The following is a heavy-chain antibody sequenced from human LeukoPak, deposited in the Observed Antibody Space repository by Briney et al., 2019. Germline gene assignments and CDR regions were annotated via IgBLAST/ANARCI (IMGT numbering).Heavy chain of an antibody. J-gene: IGHJ4*02. CDR1: GFTFGDYA. CDR3: TRERDIVVVPAAMAPYFDY. CDR2: VRSKAYGGTT. V-gene: IGHV3-49*04. Sequence: GGSLRLSCTASGFTFGDYAMSWVRQAPGKGLEWVGFVRSKAYGGTTEYAASVKGRFTISRDDSKSIAYLQMNSLKTEDTAVYYCTRERDIVVVPAAMAPYFDYWGQGTLVTVSS. D-gene: IGHD2-2*01.